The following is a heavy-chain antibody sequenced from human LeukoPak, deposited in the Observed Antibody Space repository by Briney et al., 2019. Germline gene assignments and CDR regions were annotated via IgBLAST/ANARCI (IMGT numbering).Heavy chain of an antibody. CDR2: ISYDGSIK. Sequence: GGSLRLSCAASGFTFSNYAMHWVRQAPGRGLEWVAVISYDGSIKYYADSVKGRFTISRDNAKNSLYLQMNSLRAEDTALYHCARYARPEFMVRGGENYYYYYMDVWGKGTTVTISS. J-gene: IGHJ6*03. V-gene: IGHV3-30*04. CDR3: ARYARPEFMVRGGENYYYYYMDV. CDR1: GFTFSNYA. D-gene: IGHD3-10*01.